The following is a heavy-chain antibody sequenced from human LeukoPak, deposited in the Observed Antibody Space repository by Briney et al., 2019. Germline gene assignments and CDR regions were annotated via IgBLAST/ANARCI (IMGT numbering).Heavy chain of an antibody. J-gene: IGHJ3*02. D-gene: IGHD3-22*01. CDR2: INHNGST. Sequence: SETLSLTCAVYGGSFSGYYWSWIRQPPGKGLEWIGEINHNGSTNYNPSLKSRVTISVDTSKNQFSLKLRSVTAADTAVYYCACLTTADAFDIWGQGTMVTVSS. V-gene: IGHV4-34*01. CDR1: GGSFSGYY. CDR3: ACLTTADAFDI.